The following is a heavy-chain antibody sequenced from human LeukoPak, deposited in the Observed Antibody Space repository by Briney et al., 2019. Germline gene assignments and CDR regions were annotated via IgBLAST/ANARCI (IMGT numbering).Heavy chain of an antibody. CDR3: ASSENGMDV. CDR1: GYTLTELS. J-gene: IGHJ6*02. D-gene: IGHD6-25*01. V-gene: IGHV1-24*01. Sequence: GASVKVSCKVSGYTLTELSMHWVRQAPGKGLEWMGGFDPEDGETIYAQKFQGRVTITRDRSMSTAYMELSSLRSEDTAMYYCASSENGMDVWGQGTTVTVSS. CDR2: FDPEDGET.